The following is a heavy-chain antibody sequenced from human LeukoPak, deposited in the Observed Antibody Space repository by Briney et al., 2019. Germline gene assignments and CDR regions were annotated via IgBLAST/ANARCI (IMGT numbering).Heavy chain of an antibody. V-gene: IGHV1-2*02. CDR2: INPNSGGT. CDR3: ARESSMIVVSY. Sequence: ASVKVSCKASGYTFTGYYMHWVRQAPGQGLEWMGWINPNSGGTNYAQKFQGRVTMTRDTSTSTAYMELSRLGSDDTAVYYCARESSMIVVSYWGQGTLVTVSS. D-gene: IGHD3-22*01. J-gene: IGHJ4*02. CDR1: GYTFTGYY.